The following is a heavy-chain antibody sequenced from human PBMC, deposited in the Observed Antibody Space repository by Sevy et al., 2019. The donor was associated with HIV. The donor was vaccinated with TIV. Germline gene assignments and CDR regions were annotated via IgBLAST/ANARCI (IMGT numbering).Heavy chain of an antibody. D-gene: IGHD1-1*01. CDR3: AGEGIEAGIGLDF. CDR2: ISSSSNFV. CDR1: GFTFKSYT. V-gene: IGHV3-21*06. J-gene: IGHJ4*02. Sequence: GGSLRLSCAVSGFTFKSYTMNWVRQAPGRGLQWVSSISSSSNFVNYADSVKGRITISRDNAKNAQYLQINSLRPEDTAVYYCAGEGIEAGIGLDFWGQGTLVTVSS.